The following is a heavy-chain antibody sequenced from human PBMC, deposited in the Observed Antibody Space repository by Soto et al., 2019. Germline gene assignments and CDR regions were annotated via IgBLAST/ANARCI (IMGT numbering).Heavy chain of an antibody. J-gene: IGHJ6*02. D-gene: IGHD6-13*01. CDR3: ARDLEEQQLVRYYYYGMDV. CDR1: GGTFSSYA. V-gene: IGHV1-69*13. Sequence: SVKVSCKASGGTFSSYAISWVRQAPGQGLEWMGGIIPIFGTANYAQKFQGRVTITADESTSTAYMELSSLRSEDTAVYYCARDLEEQQLVRYYYYGMDVWGQGTTVTVSS. CDR2: IIPIFGTA.